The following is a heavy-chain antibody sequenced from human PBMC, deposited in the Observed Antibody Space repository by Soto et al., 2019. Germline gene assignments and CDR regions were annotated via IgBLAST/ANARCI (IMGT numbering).Heavy chain of an antibody. V-gene: IGHV4-59*01. D-gene: IGHD2-15*01. J-gene: IGHJ4*01. CDR1: GGSIRNVY. Sequence: PSETLSLTCTVSGGSIRNVYWSWIRQSPGKRLEWIGFIFHSGNAKYNPSLKSRVTISVDTSKNQSSLSLDSVTAADTAVYFCARAHAPTLPFDYWGQGTLVTVSS. CDR3: ARAHAPTLPFDY. CDR2: IFHSGNA.